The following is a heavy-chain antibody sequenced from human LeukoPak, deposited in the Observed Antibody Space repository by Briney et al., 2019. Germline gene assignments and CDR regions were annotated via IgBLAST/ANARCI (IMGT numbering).Heavy chain of an antibody. Sequence: SETLSLTCTVSSGSISSGGYYWSWIRQHPGKGLEWIGYIYYSGSTYYNLSLKSRVTISVDTSKNQFALKLSSVTPADTAVYFCARYYDSSGYYLDYWGQGTLVTVSS. CDR1: SGSISSGGYY. CDR3: ARYYDSSGYYLDY. CDR2: IYYSGST. V-gene: IGHV4-31*03. D-gene: IGHD3-22*01. J-gene: IGHJ4*02.